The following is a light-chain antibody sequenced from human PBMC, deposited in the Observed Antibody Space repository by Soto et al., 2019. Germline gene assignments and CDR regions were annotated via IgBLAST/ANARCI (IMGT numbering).Light chain of an antibody. CDR3: QQYNSYSGT. CDR1: QSVSSK. V-gene: IGKV3-15*01. Sequence: EIVMTQSPATLSLSPGQRATLSCRASQSVSSKLAWYQQRPGQAPRLLIYSASTRATGIPARFSGSGSGTEFTLTISSLQSEDFATYYCQQYNSYSGTFGQGTKVEIK. J-gene: IGKJ1*01. CDR2: SAS.